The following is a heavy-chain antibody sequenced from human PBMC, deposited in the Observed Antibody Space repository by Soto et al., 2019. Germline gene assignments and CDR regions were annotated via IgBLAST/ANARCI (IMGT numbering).Heavy chain of an antibody. J-gene: IGHJ4*02. D-gene: IGHD3-9*01. CDR3: ATQKTHYDILTAYSN. V-gene: IGHV1-2*02. CDR1: GYTFTGYY. Sequence: ASVKVSCKASGYTFTGYYMHWVRQAPGQGLEWMGWINPNSGGTNYAQKFQGRVTMTRDTSISTAYMELSRLRSDDTAVYYCATQKTHYDILTAYSNWGQGTLVTVSS. CDR2: INPNSGGT.